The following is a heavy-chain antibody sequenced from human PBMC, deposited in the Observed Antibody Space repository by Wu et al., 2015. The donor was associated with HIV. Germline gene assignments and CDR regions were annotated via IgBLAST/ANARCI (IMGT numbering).Heavy chain of an antibody. J-gene: IGHJ3*02. Sequence: QVQLVQSGAEVKKPGASVKVSCKASGYTFTGYYMHWVRQAPGQGLEWMGWINPNSGGTNYAQKFQGRVTMTRDTSISTAYMELSRLRSDDTAVYYCARDRVVVPAAIPGAFDIWGQGDNGHRSLQ. CDR3: ARDRVVVPAAIPGAFDI. CDR2: INPNSGGT. V-gene: IGHV1-2*02. CDR1: GYTFTGYY. D-gene: IGHD2-2*02.